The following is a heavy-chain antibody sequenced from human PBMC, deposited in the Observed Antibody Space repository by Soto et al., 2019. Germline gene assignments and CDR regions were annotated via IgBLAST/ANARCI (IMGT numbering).Heavy chain of an antibody. CDR3: AKSAPMDAGDKYYYDF. D-gene: IGHD4-17*01. J-gene: IGHJ4*02. CDR2: IIPFFGTA. CDR1: GGTFSTFG. Sequence: VASVKVSCKASGGTFSTFGISWVRQAPGQGLEWMGGIIPFFGTARYSQKFEDRITITADESTNTVYMDLRSLTSEDTAIYYCAKSAPMDAGDKYYYDFWGQGALVTASS. V-gene: IGHV1-69*13.